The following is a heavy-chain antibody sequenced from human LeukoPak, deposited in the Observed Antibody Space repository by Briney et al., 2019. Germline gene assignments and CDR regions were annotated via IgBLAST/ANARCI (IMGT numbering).Heavy chain of an antibody. CDR3: ARDRLQLQS. V-gene: IGHV4-59*01. Sequence: SETLSLTCAVYGGSFSGYYWSWIRQPPGKGLEWIGYIYYTGNTNYNPSLKSRVTISVDTSKNQFSLKLSSVTAADTAVYYCARDRLQLQSWGQGTLVTVSS. CDR2: IYYTGNT. CDR1: GGSFSGYY. J-gene: IGHJ5*02. D-gene: IGHD1-1*01.